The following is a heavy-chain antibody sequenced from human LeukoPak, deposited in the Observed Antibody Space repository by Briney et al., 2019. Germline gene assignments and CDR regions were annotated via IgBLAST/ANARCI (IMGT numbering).Heavy chain of an antibody. J-gene: IGHJ4*02. V-gene: IGHV3-33*01. D-gene: IGHD5-18*01. Sequence: PGRSLRLSCAASGFTFSSYGMHWVRQAPGKGLEWVAVIWYDGSNKFYADSVKGRFIISRDNSKNTLYLQMNSLRAEDTAVYYCARDKGGLWGLDYWGQGTLVTVSS. CDR1: GFTFSSYG. CDR3: ARDKGGLWGLDY. CDR2: IWYDGSNK.